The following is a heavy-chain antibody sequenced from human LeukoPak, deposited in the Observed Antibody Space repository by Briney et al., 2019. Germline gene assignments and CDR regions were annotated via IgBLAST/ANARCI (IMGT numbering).Heavy chain of an antibody. Sequence: PGGSLRLSCAASGFTVSSNCMSWVRQAPGKGLEWVSVIYSGGSTYYADSVKGRFTISRDNSKNTLYLQMNSLRAEDTAVYYCARDGSSWYSGFDYWGQGTLVTVSS. V-gene: IGHV3-53*01. D-gene: IGHD6-13*01. CDR3: ARDGSSWYSGFDY. CDR1: GFTVSSNC. CDR2: IYSGGST. J-gene: IGHJ4*02.